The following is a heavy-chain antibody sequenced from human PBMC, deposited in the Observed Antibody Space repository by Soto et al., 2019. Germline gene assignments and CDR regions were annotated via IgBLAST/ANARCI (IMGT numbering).Heavy chain of an antibody. CDR3: ARERSSGAFDI. CDR1: GYTFTSYD. D-gene: IGHD1-26*01. Sequence: QVQLVQSGAEVKKPGASVKVSCKTSGYTFTSYDINWVRQATGQGLERMGWMNPNSGNTAYEQKIQGRVTMTRNTSISTACMELSSLRSEDTAVYYCARERSSGAFDIWGQGTMVTVSS. V-gene: IGHV1-8*01. CDR2: MNPNSGNT. J-gene: IGHJ3*02.